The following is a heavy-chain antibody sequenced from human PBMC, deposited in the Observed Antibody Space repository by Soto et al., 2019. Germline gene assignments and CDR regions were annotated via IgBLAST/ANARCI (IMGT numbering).Heavy chain of an antibody. J-gene: IGHJ5*02. D-gene: IGHD6-13*01. CDR3: ARARGIAAAGTRSEGWFDP. Sequence: PSQTLSLTCAISGDSVSSNSAAWNWIRQSPSRGLEWLGRTYYRSKWYNDYAVSVKSRITINPDTSKNQFSLQLNSVTPEDTAVYYCARARGIAAAGTRSEGWFDPWGQGPLVTVCS. CDR2: TYYRSKWYN. V-gene: IGHV6-1*01. CDR1: GDSVSSNSAA.